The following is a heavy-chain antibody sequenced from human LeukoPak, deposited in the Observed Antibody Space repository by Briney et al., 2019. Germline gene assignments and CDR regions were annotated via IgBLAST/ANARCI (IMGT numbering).Heavy chain of an antibody. CDR3: ARVGDFWSGYYQALDY. CDR1: GYTFTGYY. J-gene: IGHJ4*02. V-gene: IGHV1-2*02. D-gene: IGHD3-3*01. CDR2: INPNSGGT. Sequence: ASVKVSCKASGYTFTGYYMHWVRQAPGQGLEWMGWINPNSGGTNYAQKFQGRATMTRDTSISTAYMELSRLRSDDTAVYYCARVGDFWSGYYQALDYWGQGTLVTVSS.